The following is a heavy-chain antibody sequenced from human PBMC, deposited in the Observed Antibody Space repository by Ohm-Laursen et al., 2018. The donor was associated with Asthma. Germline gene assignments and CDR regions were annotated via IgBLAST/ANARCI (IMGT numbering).Heavy chain of an antibody. CDR1: GGSFSGYY. CDR2: INHSGST. Sequence: SDTLSLTCAVYGGSFSGYYWSWIRQPPGKGLEWIGEINHSGSTNYNPSLKSRVTISVDTSKNQFSLKLSSLTAADTAVYYCARGGHYDILTGWRDAFDIWGQGTMVTVSS. J-gene: IGHJ3*02. CDR3: ARGGHYDILTGWRDAFDI. D-gene: IGHD3-9*01. V-gene: IGHV4-34*01.